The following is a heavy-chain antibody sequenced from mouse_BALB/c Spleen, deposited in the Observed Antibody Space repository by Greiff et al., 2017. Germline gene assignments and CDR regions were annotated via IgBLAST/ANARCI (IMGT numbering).Heavy chain of an antibody. J-gene: IGHJ2*01. CDR2: ISSGGSYT. D-gene: IGHD6-1*01. CDR3: ARHEGSAFDY. V-gene: IGHV5-6*01. Sequence: VQLKESGGDLVKPGGSLKLSCAASGFTFSSYGMSWVRQTPDKRLEWVATISSGGSYTYYPDSVKGRFTISRDNAKNTLYLQMSSLKSEDTAMYYCARHEGSAFDYWGQGTTLTVSS. CDR1: GFTFSSYG.